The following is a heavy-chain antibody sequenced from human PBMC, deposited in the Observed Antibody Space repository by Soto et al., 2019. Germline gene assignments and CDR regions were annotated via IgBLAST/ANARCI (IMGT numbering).Heavy chain of an antibody. V-gene: IGHV3-48*02. CDR1: GFTFSSYS. Sequence: PGGSLRLSCAASGFTFSSYSMNWVRQAPGKGLEWVSYISSSSSTIYYADSVKGRFTISRDNAKNSLYLQMNSLRDEDTAVYYCARERYDFWSGYSLYYYGMDVWGQGTTVTVSS. CDR2: ISSSSSTI. D-gene: IGHD3-3*01. J-gene: IGHJ6*02. CDR3: ARERYDFWSGYSLYYYGMDV.